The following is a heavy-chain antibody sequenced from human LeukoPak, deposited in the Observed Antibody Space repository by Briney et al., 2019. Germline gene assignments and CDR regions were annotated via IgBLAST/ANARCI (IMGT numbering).Heavy chain of an antibody. J-gene: IGHJ6*02. Sequence: GGSLRLSCAASGFTFSNAWMSWVRQAPGKGPEWVGRIKSKTDGGTTDYAAPVKGRFTISRDDSKNTLYLQMNSLKTEDTAVYYCTTVTSGYYDYGHGMDVWGQGTTVTVSS. V-gene: IGHV3-15*01. CDR2: IKSKTDGGTT. CDR1: GFTFSNAW. CDR3: TTVTSGYYDYGHGMDV. D-gene: IGHD3-22*01.